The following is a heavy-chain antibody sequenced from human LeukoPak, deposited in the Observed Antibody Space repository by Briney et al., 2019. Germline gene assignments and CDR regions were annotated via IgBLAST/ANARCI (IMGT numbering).Heavy chain of an antibody. Sequence: SETLSLTCTVSGGSISSGSYYWSWIRQPAGKGLEWIGRIYTSGSTNYNPSLKSRVTISVDTSKNQFSLKLSSVTAADTAVYYCARQYVPPYSSSPYYFDYWGQGTLVTVSS. CDR2: IYTSGST. D-gene: IGHD6-6*01. V-gene: IGHV4-61*02. J-gene: IGHJ4*02. CDR3: ARQYVPPYSSSPYYFDY. CDR1: GGSISSGSYY.